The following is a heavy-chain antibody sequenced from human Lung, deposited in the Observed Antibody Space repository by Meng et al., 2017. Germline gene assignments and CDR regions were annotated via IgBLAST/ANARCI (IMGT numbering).Heavy chain of an antibody. D-gene: IGHD2-2*01. Sequence: QGQAQAPGHGLGKPSGHLSLPWGVSGGSISSRNWWSWVRQPPGKGLEWIGEIYHSGGTKYNPSLKSRVTISVDKSKNQFSLKLSSVTAADTAVYYCARGLGEAVVPRTMFDYWGQGTLVTVSS. J-gene: IGHJ4*02. CDR3: ARGLGEAVVPRTMFDY. CDR2: IYHSGGT. CDR1: GGSISSRNW. V-gene: IGHV4-4*02.